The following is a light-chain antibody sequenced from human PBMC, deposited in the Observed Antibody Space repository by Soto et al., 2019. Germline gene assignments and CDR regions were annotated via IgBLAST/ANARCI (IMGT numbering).Light chain of an antibody. CDR1: QRVSSSY. Sequence: IVLTQSPGTLSLSPGERATLSCMASQRVSSSYLAWYQQKPGQAPRLLIYGASSRATGIPDRFSGSGSGTDFTLTISRLEPEDFAVYYCQQYGSSPSTFGQGTKVEI. V-gene: IGKV3-20*01. CDR3: QQYGSSPST. CDR2: GAS. J-gene: IGKJ1*01.